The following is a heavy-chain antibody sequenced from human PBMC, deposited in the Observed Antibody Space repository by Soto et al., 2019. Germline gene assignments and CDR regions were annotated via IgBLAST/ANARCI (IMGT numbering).Heavy chain of an antibody. Sequence: EVQLLESGGGLVQPGGSLRLSCAASGFTFSSYAMSWVRQAPGKGLEWVSAISGSGGSTYYADSVKGRFTISRDNSKNTLYLQMNSLRAEDTAVYYCATRFWGPADIRVSPSDYWGQGTLVTVSS. CDR3: ATRFWGPADIRVSPSDY. V-gene: IGHV3-23*01. CDR2: ISGSGGST. D-gene: IGHD2-2*01. CDR1: GFTFSSYA. J-gene: IGHJ4*02.